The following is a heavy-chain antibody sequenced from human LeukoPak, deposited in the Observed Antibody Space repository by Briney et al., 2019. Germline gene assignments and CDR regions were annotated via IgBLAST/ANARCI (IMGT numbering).Heavy chain of an antibody. V-gene: IGHV3-23*01. Sequence: GGSLRLSCAASGFDFNNYAMSWVRQGPGKRLEWVSAMSGTGYHTYYADSDKTYYADSVKGRFTISRDNSKSTLYLHMNNLRLEDTAIYYCAKGAAIDHWGQGTLLTVSS. J-gene: IGHJ4*02. CDR3: AKGAAIDH. CDR1: GFDFNNYA. CDR2: MSGTGYHTYYADSDKT.